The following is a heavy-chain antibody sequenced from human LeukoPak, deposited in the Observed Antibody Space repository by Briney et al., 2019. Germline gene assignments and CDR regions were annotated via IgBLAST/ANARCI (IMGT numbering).Heavy chain of an antibody. CDR1: GGFISNHY. CDR2: VYRSGST. D-gene: IGHD4/OR15-4a*01. V-gene: IGHV4-59*11. J-gene: IGHJ6*02. Sequence: SETLSLTCTVSGGFISNHYWNWIRQPPGKRLEWIGYVYRSGSTNYNPSLKSRVTISVDTSKNQFSLKLKSVTAADAAVYFCARIDYRDYSGMDVWGQGTTVTVSS. CDR3: ARIDYRDYSGMDV.